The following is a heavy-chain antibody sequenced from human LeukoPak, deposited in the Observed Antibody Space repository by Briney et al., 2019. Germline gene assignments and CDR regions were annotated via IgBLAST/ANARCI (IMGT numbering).Heavy chain of an antibody. CDR2: ISGSGGST. CDR3: AKGLGWDIVVEADY. CDR1: GFTFSSYA. Sequence: GSLRLSCAASGFTFSSYAMSWVRQAPGKGLEWVSAISGSGGSTYYADSVKGRFTISRDNSKNTLYLQMNSLRAEDTAVYYCAKGLGWDIVVEADYWGQGTLVTVSS. V-gene: IGHV3-23*01. J-gene: IGHJ4*02. D-gene: IGHD2-21*01.